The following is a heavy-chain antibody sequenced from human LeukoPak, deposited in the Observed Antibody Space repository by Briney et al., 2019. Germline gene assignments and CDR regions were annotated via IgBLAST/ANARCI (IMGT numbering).Heavy chain of an antibody. J-gene: IGHJ4*02. CDR3: AKASEYDF. CDR1: GFTFSRYA. D-gene: IGHD2-2*01. Sequence: GGSLRLSCATSGFTFSRYAMSWVRQAPGRGLDWLSSVSGNRQSTFYADSVKGRFTISRDFSKNTLYLQMNNLRAEETARYYCAKASEYDFWGQGILVTVSS. V-gene: IGHV3-23*01. CDR2: VSGNRQST.